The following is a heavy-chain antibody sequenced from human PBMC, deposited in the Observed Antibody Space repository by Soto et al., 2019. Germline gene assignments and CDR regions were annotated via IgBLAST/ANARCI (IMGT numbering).Heavy chain of an antibody. CDR1: GGSISSGGYS. V-gene: IGHV4-30-2*01. CDR3: ARAMDRYNWFDP. D-gene: IGHD3-10*01. CDR2: IYHSGST. Sequence: QLQLQESGSGLVKPSQTLSLTCAVSGGSISSGGYSWSWIRQPPGKGLEWIGYIYHSGSTYYNPSLKSRVTISVDRSKNQFSLKLSSVTAADTAVYYCARAMDRYNWFDPWGQGTLVTVSS. J-gene: IGHJ5*02.